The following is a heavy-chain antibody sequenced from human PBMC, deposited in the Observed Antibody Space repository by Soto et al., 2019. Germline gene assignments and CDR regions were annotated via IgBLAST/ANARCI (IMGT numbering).Heavy chain of an antibody. Sequence: PGGSLRLSCAASGFIVSDNYMNWVRQAPGKGLEWLAVVYSGSATYYADSVKGRFTISRDNSKNTVFLHMNSLTVEDTAFYYCARGKSGYLTFDYWGQGAQVTVSS. CDR3: ARGKSGYLTFDY. D-gene: IGHD3-3*01. V-gene: IGHV3-53*01. J-gene: IGHJ4*02. CDR1: GFIVSDNY. CDR2: VYSGSAT.